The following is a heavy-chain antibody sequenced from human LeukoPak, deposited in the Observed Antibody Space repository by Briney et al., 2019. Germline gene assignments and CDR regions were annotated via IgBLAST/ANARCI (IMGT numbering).Heavy chain of an antibody. CDR2: IYYSGST. CDR3: ARASMVRGVGP. Sequence: QSSETLPLTCTVSGGSISSYYWSWIRQPPGKGLEWIGYIYYSGSTNYNPSLKSRVTISVDTSKNQFSLKLSSVTAADTAVYYCARASMVRGVGPWGQGTLVTVSS. J-gene: IGHJ5*02. V-gene: IGHV4-59*01. CDR1: GGSISSYY. D-gene: IGHD3-10*01.